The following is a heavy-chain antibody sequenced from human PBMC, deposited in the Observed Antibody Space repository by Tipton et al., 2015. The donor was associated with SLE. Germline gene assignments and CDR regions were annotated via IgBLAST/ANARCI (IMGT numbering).Heavy chain of an antibody. CDR2: IYYSGST. V-gene: IGHV4-59*07. Sequence: TLSLTCTVSGGSISSYYWSWIRQPPGKGLEWIGYIYYSGSTNYNPSLKSRVTISVDTSKNQFSLRLNSVTAADTAMYYCARGISYGDWFDYWGQGTLVTVSS. J-gene: IGHJ4*02. CDR3: ARGISYGDWFDY. CDR1: GGSISSYY. D-gene: IGHD4-17*01.